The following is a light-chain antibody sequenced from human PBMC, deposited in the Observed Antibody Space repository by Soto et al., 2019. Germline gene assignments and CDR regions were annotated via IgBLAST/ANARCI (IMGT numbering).Light chain of an antibody. Sequence: DIQITHSPASGSASVGDRVTITFRASQGISNYLAWYQQKPGKVPKLLIYAASTLQSGVPSRFSGSGSGTDFTLTISSLQPEDVATYYCQKYNSAPLTFGGGTKVDIK. CDR3: QKYNSAPLT. CDR2: AAS. V-gene: IGKV1-27*01. CDR1: QGISNY. J-gene: IGKJ4*01.